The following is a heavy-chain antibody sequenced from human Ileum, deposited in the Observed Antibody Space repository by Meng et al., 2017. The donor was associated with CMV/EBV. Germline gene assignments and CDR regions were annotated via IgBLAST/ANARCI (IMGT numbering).Heavy chain of an antibody. D-gene: IGHD3-9*01. V-gene: IGHV1-2*02. CDR2: IYPQNGGT. CDR3: VKEDWYFDF. CDR1: GYTCTAKH. Sequence: QGKLERSGTEVKKPGASGKVSCKTSGYTCTAKHLHCVRQAPGQGLEWMGWIYPQNGGTYFAQKFQGRVTMTSDTSITTAYMELSSLTSDDTAIYYCVKEDWYFDFWGQGTLVTVSS. J-gene: IGHJ4*02.